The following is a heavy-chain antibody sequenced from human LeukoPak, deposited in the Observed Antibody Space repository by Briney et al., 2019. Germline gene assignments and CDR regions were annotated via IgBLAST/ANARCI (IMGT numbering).Heavy chain of an antibody. D-gene: IGHD4-17*01. CDR2: INHSGST. CDR3: ATENYGDYGRNDY. J-gene: IGHJ4*02. CDR1: GGSFSGYY. V-gene: IGHV4-34*01. Sequence: SETLSLTCAVYGGSFSGYYWSWIRQPPGKGLEWIGEINHSGSTNYNPSLKSRVTISVDTSKNQFSLKLSSVTAADTTVYYCATENYGDYGRNDYWGQGTLVTVSS.